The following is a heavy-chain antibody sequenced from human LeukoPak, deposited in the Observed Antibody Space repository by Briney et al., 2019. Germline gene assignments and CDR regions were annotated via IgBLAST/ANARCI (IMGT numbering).Heavy chain of an antibody. CDR1: GYTFTSYG. J-gene: IGHJ4*02. Sequence: ASVKVSCKASGYTFTSYGISWVRQAPGQGLEWMGWISAYNGNTNYAQKLQGRVTMTTDTSTSTAYMELRSLRSDDTAVYYCASGGFAGTMVRGVRAFFDYWGQGTLVTVSS. CDR2: ISAYNGNT. D-gene: IGHD3-10*01. V-gene: IGHV1-18*01. CDR3: ASGGFAGTMVRGVRAFFDY.